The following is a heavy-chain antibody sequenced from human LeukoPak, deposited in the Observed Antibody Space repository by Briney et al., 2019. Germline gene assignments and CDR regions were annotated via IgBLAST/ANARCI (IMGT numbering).Heavy chain of an antibody. CDR3: ARAEEDYYDSVG. J-gene: IGHJ4*02. CDR2: INPNSGGT. CDR1: GYTFTVYY. D-gene: IGHD3-22*01. V-gene: IGHV1-2*02. Sequence: ASVTVSFTASGYTFTVYYMHWVRQAPGQGLEWMGWINPNSGGTNYAQKFQGRVTMTRDTSISTAYMELSRLRSDDTAVYYCARAEEDYYDSVGWGQGTLVTVSS.